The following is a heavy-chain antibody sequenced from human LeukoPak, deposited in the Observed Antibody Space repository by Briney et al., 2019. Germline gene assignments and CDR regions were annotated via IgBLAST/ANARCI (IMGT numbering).Heavy chain of an antibody. CDR2: ISPRNGNT. CDR1: GYTFTMYG. D-gene: IGHD3-9*01. J-gene: IGHJ4*02. Sequence: ASVKVSCKTSGYTFTMYGVSWVRQAPGRGLQWLGWISPRNGNTAYAQDLQGRVTMTTDTSTTTAYLEMRSLRSDDTAIYYCARDLNYVTLGYNIWADVGYYFDYWGQGSLVTVSS. V-gene: IGHV1-18*01. CDR3: ARDLNYVTLGYNIWADVGYYFDY.